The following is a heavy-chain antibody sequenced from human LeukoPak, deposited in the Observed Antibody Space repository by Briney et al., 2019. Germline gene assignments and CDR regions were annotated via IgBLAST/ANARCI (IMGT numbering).Heavy chain of an antibody. D-gene: IGHD4-23*01. Sequence: GGSLRLSCATSRFTFTGYGMHWVRQAPGKGLEWVAFIRFDGSNKYYADSVEGRFTISRDNSRNTLYLQMNSLRPEDTAVYYCARDLASSGGAFDIWGQGTMVTVSS. J-gene: IGHJ3*02. V-gene: IGHV3-30*02. CDR1: RFTFTGYG. CDR2: IRFDGSNK. CDR3: ARDLASSGGAFDI.